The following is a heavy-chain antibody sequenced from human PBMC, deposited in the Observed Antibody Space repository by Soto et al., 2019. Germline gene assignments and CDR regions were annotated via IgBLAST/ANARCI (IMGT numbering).Heavy chain of an antibody. D-gene: IGHD3-10*01. CDR2: INHSGST. J-gene: IGHJ4*02. CDR3: ASRRVVRGSTFGY. CDR1: GGSFSGYY. Sequence: QVQLQQWGAGLLKPSETLSLTCAVYGGSFSGYYWSWIRQPPGKGLEWIGEINHSGSTNYNPSLRSRVXXSXAXXKNQFSLEMSSVTAADTAVYYCASRRVVRGSTFGYWGQGTLVTVSS. V-gene: IGHV4-34*01.